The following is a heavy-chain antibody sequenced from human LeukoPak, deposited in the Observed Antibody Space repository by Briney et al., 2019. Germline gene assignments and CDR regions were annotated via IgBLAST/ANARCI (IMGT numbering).Heavy chain of an antibody. CDR2: INPSGGST. Sequence: ASVKVSCKASGGTFSSYAISWVRQAPGQGLEWLGIINPSGGSTTYAQNFQGRVTMTRDTSTSTVYMELSSLRSEDTAVYYCARDLSGNKYGHFDYWGQGTLVTVSS. D-gene: IGHD1-26*01. V-gene: IGHV1-46*01. CDR1: GGTFSSYA. J-gene: IGHJ4*02. CDR3: ARDLSGNKYGHFDY.